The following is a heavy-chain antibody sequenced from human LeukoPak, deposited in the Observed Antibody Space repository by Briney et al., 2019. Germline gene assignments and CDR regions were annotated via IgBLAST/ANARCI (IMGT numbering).Heavy chain of an antibody. D-gene: IGHD1-1*01. CDR1: GFTFSNAW. CDR3: TTAGGWIDFLGNGDYFDY. Sequence: PGGSLRLSCAASGFTFSNAWMSWVRQAPGKGLEWVGRIKSKTDGGTTDYAAPVKGRFTISRDDSKTTLYLQMNSLKTEGTAVYYCTTAGGWIDFLGNGDYFDYWGQGTLVTVSS. J-gene: IGHJ4*02. CDR2: IKSKTDGGTT. V-gene: IGHV3-15*01.